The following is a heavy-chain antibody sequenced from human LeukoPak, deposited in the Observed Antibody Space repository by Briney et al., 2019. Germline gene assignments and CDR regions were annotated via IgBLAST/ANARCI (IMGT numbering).Heavy chain of an antibody. V-gene: IGHV3-7*01. CDR3: ARDTINWNYFDY. J-gene: IGHJ4*02. CDR2: IKQDGSEK. CDR1: GFTFSSYW. Sequence: GGSLRLSCAASGFTFSSYWMSWVRQAPGKGLEWVANIKQDGSEKYYVGSVRGRFTISRDNAKNSLYLQMNSLRAEDTAVYYCARDTINWNYFDYWGQGTLVTVSS. D-gene: IGHD1-1*01.